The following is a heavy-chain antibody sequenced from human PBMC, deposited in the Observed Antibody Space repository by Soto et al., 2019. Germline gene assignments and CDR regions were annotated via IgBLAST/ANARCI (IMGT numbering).Heavy chain of an antibody. D-gene: IGHD3-3*01. J-gene: IGHJ4*02. CDR2: ISGSGGDT. Sequence: EVQLLESGGGLVQPGGSLRLSCSASGFTFTSYAMSWVLQATGKGLEWVSGISGSGGDTKSADSVKGRFTISRDNFKNMLYLQMNSLRAEDTAVYYCAKHDFWTLYNTGLDSWGQGTLVTVSS. CDR1: GFTFTSYA. CDR3: AKHDFWTLYNTGLDS. V-gene: IGHV3-23*01.